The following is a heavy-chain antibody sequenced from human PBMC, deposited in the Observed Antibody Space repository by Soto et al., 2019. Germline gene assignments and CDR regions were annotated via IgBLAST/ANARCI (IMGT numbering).Heavy chain of an antibody. D-gene: IGHD6-13*01. V-gene: IGHV1-18*01. CDR2: ISAYNGNT. J-gene: IGHJ6*03. CDR3: ARGSSSWYQEYYYYMDV. Sequence: GASVKVSCKASGYTFTSYGISWVRQAPGQGLEWMGWISAYNGNTNYAQKLQGRVTMTTDTSTSTAYMELRSLRSDDTAVYYCARGSSSWYQEYYYYMDVWGKGTTVTVSS. CDR1: GYTFTSYG.